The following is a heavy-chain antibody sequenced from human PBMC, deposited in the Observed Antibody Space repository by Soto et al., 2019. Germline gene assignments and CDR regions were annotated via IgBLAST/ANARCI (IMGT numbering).Heavy chain of an antibody. CDR3: ATYDYSNPRFDY. Sequence: ASVKVSCKASGGTFSSYAISWVRQAPGQGLGWMGGIIPIFGTANYAQKFQGRVTITADKSTSTAYMELSSLRSEDTAVYYCATYDYSNPRFDYWGQGTLVTVSS. CDR2: IIPIFGTA. CDR1: GGTFSSYA. V-gene: IGHV1-69*06. D-gene: IGHD4-4*01. J-gene: IGHJ4*02.